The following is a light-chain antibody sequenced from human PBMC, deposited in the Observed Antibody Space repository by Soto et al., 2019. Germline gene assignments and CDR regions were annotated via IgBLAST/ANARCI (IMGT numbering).Light chain of an antibody. CDR2: GAS. V-gene: IGKV3-20*01. CDR3: QQYGSSAWT. Sequence: EIVLTQSPGTLSLSPGERATLSCRASQSVSSSYLAWYQQKPGQAPRLLIYGASSRATGIPDRFSGSGSGTDFAFTSSRLEPEDFAVYYCQQYGSSAWTFGQGTKVEIK. CDR1: QSVSSSY. J-gene: IGKJ1*01.